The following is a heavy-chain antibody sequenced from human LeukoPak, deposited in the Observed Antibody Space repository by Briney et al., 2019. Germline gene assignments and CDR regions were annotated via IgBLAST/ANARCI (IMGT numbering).Heavy chain of an antibody. V-gene: IGHV3-23*01. Sequence: GGSLRLSCAASGFTFSSYAMSWVRQAPGKGLEWVSAISGSGGSTYYADSVKGRFTISRDNTKNTLYLQMNSLRAEDTAVYYCARVGYCTNGVCSPGGYFDYWGKGTLVTVSS. CDR1: GFTFSSYA. CDR2: ISGSGGST. D-gene: IGHD2-8*01. J-gene: IGHJ4*02. CDR3: ARVGYCTNGVCSPGGYFDY.